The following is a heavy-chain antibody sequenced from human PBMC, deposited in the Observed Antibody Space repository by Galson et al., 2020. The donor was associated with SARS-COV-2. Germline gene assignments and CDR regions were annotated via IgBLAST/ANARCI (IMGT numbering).Heavy chain of an antibody. V-gene: IGHV4-61*02. D-gene: IGHD3-3*01. CDR1: GGSISSGNYY. CDR2: IYKSGNT. Sequence: SETLSLTCTVSGGSISSGNYYWSWIRQPAGKGLEWIGRIYKSGNTNYNPSLWSQVTISVDTSKNQFSLKLRSVTAADTAVYYCARGNSPCGTIVGIGNGPCGMDVWGQGTAVTVSS. J-gene: IGHJ6*02. CDR3: ARGNSPCGTIVGIGNGPCGMDV.